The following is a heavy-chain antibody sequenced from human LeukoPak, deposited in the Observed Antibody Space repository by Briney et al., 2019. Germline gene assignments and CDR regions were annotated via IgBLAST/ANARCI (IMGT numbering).Heavy chain of an antibody. Sequence: PGGSLRLSCAASGFTVSSNYMSWVRQAPGKGLEWVSVIYSSGSTYYADSVKGRFTISRDNSKNTLYLQMNSLRADDTAVYYCARDRGGPEGDWGQGTLVTVPS. D-gene: IGHD2-15*01. CDR1: GFTVSSNY. CDR3: ARDRGGPEGD. V-gene: IGHV3-53*01. CDR2: IYSSGST. J-gene: IGHJ4*02.